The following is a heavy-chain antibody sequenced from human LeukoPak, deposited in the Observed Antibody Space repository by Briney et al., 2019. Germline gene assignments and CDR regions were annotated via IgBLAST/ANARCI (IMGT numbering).Heavy chain of an antibody. CDR3: ARGLGSYPEIPLDC. CDR2: ITTYTGNT. D-gene: IGHD3-16*02. Sequence: ASVKVSCKASGYSFTTYGITWVRQAPGQGLEWMGWITTYTGNTNYAQKLQGRVTMTTDTSTSTAYMELRGLRSDDTAVYYCARGLGSYPEIPLDCWGQGTLVTVSS. J-gene: IGHJ4*02. V-gene: IGHV1-18*01. CDR1: GYSFTTYG.